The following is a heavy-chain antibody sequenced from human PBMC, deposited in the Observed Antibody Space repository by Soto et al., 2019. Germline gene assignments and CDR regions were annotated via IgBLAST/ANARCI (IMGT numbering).Heavy chain of an antibody. J-gene: IGHJ4*02. D-gene: IGHD3-9*01. CDR1: GFTFSSYG. V-gene: IGHV3-33*01. CDR3: ARGPAHYYDILTGYPQPIDY. CDR2: IRYDGSNK. Sequence: GGSLKISCAASGFTFSSYGMHWVRQAPGKGLEWVAVIRYDGSNKYYADSVKGRFTISRDNSKNTLYLQMNSLRAEDTAVYYCARGPAHYYDILTGYPQPIDYWGQGTLVTVSS.